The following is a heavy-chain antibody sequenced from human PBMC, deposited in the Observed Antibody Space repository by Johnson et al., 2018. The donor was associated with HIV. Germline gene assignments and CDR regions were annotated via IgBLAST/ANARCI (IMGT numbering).Heavy chain of an antibody. CDR3: AKDHPVGAERTGAFDI. V-gene: IGHV3-33*03. Sequence: QVQLVESGGGVVQPGTSLRLSCAASGFTFSSYGIHWVRQAPGKGLEWVAFIWHDGRDVYYADSVKGRFTVSRDNSKNAVYLQMNSLGAGDTAVYYCAKDHPVGAERTGAFDIWGQGTMVTVSS. J-gene: IGHJ3*02. CDR1: GFTFSSYG. D-gene: IGHD3/OR15-3a*01. CDR2: IWHDGRDV.